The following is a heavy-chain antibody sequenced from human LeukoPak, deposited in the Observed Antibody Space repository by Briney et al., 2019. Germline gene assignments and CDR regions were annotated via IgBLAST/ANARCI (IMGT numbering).Heavy chain of an antibody. CDR3: ARDLKGFDY. CDR1: GFSFSFYM. J-gene: IGHJ4*02. CDR2: IKQDGSET. Sequence: GGSLRLSRAASGFSFSFYMMGWVRQAPGKGLEWVADIKQDGSETFYVDSVKGRFVISRDNAENSLYLQMNSLRADDTAVYYCARDLKGFDYWGQGALVTVSS. V-gene: IGHV3-7*01.